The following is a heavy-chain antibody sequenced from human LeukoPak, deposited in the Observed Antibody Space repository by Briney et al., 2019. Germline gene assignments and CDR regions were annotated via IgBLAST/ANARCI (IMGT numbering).Heavy chain of an antibody. J-gene: IGHJ6*03. CDR3: ARDDLARLGEFYMDV. V-gene: IGHV4-4*07. CDR1: GESISSFY. Sequence: SETLSLTCSVSGESISSFYWSWVRQPAGRGLEWIGRIYNGASPDYNPSLKSRLTMSVDTSMNQVSLKLTSVTAADTAVYYYARDDLARLGEFYMDVWGKGTTVTIS. D-gene: IGHD3-16*01. CDR2: IYNGASP.